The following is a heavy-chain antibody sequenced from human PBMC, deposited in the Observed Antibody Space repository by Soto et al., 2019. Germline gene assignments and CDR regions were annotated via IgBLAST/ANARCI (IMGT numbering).Heavy chain of an antibody. J-gene: IGHJ4*02. CDR1: GFSFSNHG. D-gene: IGHD3-10*01. CDR2: ISHGGSDT. V-gene: IGHV3-30*03. CDR3: VSGEKRYAHATRFDY. Sequence: QMQLVESGGGAVQPGRSLRLSCAASGFSFSNHGMHWVRQAPGKGLDWVADISHGGSDTWYADSVKGRFTISRDNSKNTVYLHMDGLRSEHTPIYCCVSGEKRYAHATRFDYCGQGTLATVSS.